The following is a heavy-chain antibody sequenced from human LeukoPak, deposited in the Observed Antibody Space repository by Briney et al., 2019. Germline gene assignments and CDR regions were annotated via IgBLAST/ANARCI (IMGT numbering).Heavy chain of an antibody. CDR1: GYTFTTYY. J-gene: IGHJ4*02. V-gene: IGHV1-46*01. D-gene: IGHD3-22*01. Sequence: ASVKVSCKASGYTFTTYYMHWVRQAPGHRLVWMGIINPSGGGTSYAQKFQGRVTMTRDTSTSTVYMELSSLTSEDTAVYYCARAYSGYSIDFWGQGTLVTVSS. CDR3: ARAYSGYSIDF. CDR2: INPSGGGT.